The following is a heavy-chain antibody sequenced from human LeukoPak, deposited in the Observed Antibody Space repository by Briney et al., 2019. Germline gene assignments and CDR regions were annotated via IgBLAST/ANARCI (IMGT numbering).Heavy chain of an antibody. Sequence: GGSLRLSCLTSGFTLSTNAMSWVRQAPGEGLEWISGISGSGASTYYADSVKGRFTISRDDSRDTLYLQMNSLRGDDTAVYYCAKDVGKWESLHFFDYWGQGTLVTVSS. V-gene: IGHV3-23*01. D-gene: IGHD1-26*01. J-gene: IGHJ4*02. CDR3: AKDVGKWESLHFFDY. CDR2: ISGSGAST. CDR1: GFTLSTNA.